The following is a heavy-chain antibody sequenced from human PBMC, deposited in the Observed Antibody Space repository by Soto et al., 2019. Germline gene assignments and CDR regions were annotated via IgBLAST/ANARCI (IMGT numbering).Heavy chain of an antibody. CDR1: GGSISSYY. CDR3: ARVDPGTVTHFDY. Sequence: SETLSLTCTVSGGSISSYYWSWIRQPPGKGLEWIGYIYYSGSTNYNPSLKSRVTISVDTSKNQFSLKLSSVTAADTAVYYCARVDPGTVTHFDYWGQGTLVTVSS. J-gene: IGHJ4*02. V-gene: IGHV4-59*01. D-gene: IGHD4-17*01. CDR2: IYYSGST.